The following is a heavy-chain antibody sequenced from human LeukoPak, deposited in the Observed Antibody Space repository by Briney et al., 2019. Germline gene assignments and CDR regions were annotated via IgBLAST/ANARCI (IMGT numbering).Heavy chain of an antibody. CDR2: FDPEDGET. V-gene: IGHV1-24*01. J-gene: IGHJ4*02. CDR1: GYTLTELS. D-gene: IGHD2-21*02. Sequence: ASVKDACKVSGYTLTELSMHWVRQAPGKGLEWMGGFDPEDGETIYAQKFQGRVTMTEDTSTDTAYMELSSLRSEDTAVYYCATFIIGRLLHPFAYGGQGTLVTVSS. CDR3: ATFIIGRLLHPFAY.